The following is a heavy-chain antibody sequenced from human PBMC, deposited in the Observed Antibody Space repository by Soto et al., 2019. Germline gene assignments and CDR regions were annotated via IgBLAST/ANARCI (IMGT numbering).Heavy chain of an antibody. Sequence: EVQLVESGGGLVKPGGSLRLSCAASGFTFSSYSMNWVRQAPGKGLEWVSSISSSSSYIYYADSVKGRFTISRDNAKNSLYLQMNSLRAEDTAVYYCARDLGYCSGGSCYSGYDYWGQGTLVTVSS. J-gene: IGHJ4*02. V-gene: IGHV3-21*01. CDR2: ISSSSSYI. D-gene: IGHD2-15*01. CDR1: GFTFSSYS. CDR3: ARDLGYCSGGSCYSGYDY.